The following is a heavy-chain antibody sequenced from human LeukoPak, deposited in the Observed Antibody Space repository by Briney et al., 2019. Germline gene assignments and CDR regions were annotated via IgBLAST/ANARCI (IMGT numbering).Heavy chain of an antibody. CDR2: ISAGGGVT. D-gene: IGHD4-17*01. J-gene: IGHJ4*02. CDR3: AKAARTTVTYSFDS. Sequence: GGCLRLSCAVSGFTFSNYAMVWVRQAPGKGLDWVSSISAGGGVTSNADSVKGRFTISRDNSKNTLYLQMNSLRAEDTAMYYCAKAARTTVTYSFDSWGQGTLVTVSS. V-gene: IGHV3-23*01. CDR1: GFTFSNYA.